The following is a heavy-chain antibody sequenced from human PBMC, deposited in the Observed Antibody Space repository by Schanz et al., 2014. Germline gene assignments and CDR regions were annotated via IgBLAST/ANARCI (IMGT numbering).Heavy chain of an antibody. CDR2: IIPVLNIA. CDR3: ARGRGCYDY. J-gene: IGHJ4*02. V-gene: IGHV1-69*02. Sequence: QLQLVQSGAEAKKPGSSVKVSCKLSGGTFSSYTISWMRQAPGQGLEWMGKIIPVLNIATYAQRFQGRVSITADTATNTAYMELSSLTAEDTAVHYCARGRGCYDYWGQGTLVTVSS. D-gene: IGHD2-21*01. CDR1: GGTFSSYT.